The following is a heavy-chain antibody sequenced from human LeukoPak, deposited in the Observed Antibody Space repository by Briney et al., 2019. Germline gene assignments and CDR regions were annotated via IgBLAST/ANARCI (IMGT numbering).Heavy chain of an antibody. V-gene: IGHV3-23*01. Sequence: GGSLRLSCAASGFTFSSYAMNWVRQAPGKGLEWVSAISGSGGSTYYADSVKGRFTISRDNSKNTLYLQMNSLRAEVTAVYYYAKDYDFWSGFLNYFDYWGQGTLVTVSS. CDR3: AKDYDFWSGFLNYFDY. CDR2: ISGSGGST. CDR1: GFTFSSYA. D-gene: IGHD3-3*01. J-gene: IGHJ4*02.